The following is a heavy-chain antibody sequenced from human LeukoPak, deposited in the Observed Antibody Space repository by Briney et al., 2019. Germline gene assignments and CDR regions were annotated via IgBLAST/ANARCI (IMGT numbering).Heavy chain of an antibody. CDR1: GFTFSSYW. J-gene: IGHJ3*02. CDR2: IKQDGSEK. V-gene: IGHV3-7*01. Sequence: GGSLRLSCAASGFTFSSYWMSWVRQAPGKGLEWVANIKQDGSEKYYVDSVKGRFTISRDNAKNSLYLQMNSLRAEDTAVYYCAKPSITMVRGVSSGAFDIWGQGTMVTVSS. CDR3: AKPSITMVRGVSSGAFDI. D-gene: IGHD3-10*01.